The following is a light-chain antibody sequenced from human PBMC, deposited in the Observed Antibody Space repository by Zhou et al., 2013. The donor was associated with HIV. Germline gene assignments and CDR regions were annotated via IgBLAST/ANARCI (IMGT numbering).Light chain of an antibody. J-gene: IGKJ5*01. CDR2: GAS. CDR1: QSVGSDY. Sequence: EIVLTQSPGTLYMSPGERATLSCRASQSVGSDYLAWYQQKPGQAPRPLIYGASTRATGIPDRFSASGSGTDFSLTISRLEPEDFAVYYCQQHGSSPITFGQGTRL. CDR3: QQHGSSPIT. V-gene: IGKV3-20*01.